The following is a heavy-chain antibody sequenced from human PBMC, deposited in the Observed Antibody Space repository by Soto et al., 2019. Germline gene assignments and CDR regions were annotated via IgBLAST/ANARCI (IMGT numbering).Heavy chain of an antibody. CDR2: FSYTGST. CDR1: GDSMTRDSYY. D-gene: IGHD3-3*01. V-gene: IGHV4-39*02. CDR3: AIRLDFGNGYFTTTMDV. J-gene: IGHJ6*03. Sequence: QLQLQESGQGLVKPSETLSLTCVVSGDSMTRDSYYWDWIRQPPGKGLEWIGSFSYTGSTNYHTSRTTRVNESANTTNTHCSLTLTYVTAADTAVYYCAIRLDFGNGYFTTTMDVWGKGTTVTVSS.